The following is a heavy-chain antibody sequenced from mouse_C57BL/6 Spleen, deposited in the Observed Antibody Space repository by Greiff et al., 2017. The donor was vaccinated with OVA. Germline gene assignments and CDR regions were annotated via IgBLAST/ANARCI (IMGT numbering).Heavy chain of an antibody. CDR3: TRADDYDLYYAMDY. Sequence: VQLQQSGTVLARPGASVKMSCKTSGYTFTSYWMHWVKQRPGQGLEWIGAIYPGNSDTSYNQKFKGKAKLTAVTSASTAYMELSSLTNEDSAVYYCTRADDYDLYYAMDYWGQGTSVTVSS. J-gene: IGHJ4*01. CDR1: GYTFTSYW. D-gene: IGHD2-4*01. CDR2: IYPGNSDT. V-gene: IGHV1-5*01.